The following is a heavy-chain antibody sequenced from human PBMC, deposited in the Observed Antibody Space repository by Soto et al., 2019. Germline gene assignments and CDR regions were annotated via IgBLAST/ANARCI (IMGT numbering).Heavy chain of an antibody. D-gene: IGHD2-21*02. J-gene: IGHJ6*02. V-gene: IGHV1-69*01. CDR3: ARRYCASDNCPLFYYFVDL. CDR1: GGTFNKFA. Sequence: VQLVXXGAEVKKTGSSVKVSCKASGGTFNKFAFSWVRQAPGXGXXXXXXXIPVFRSANYAQRFRGRRTITADEYTSTVYLYLNDLRSDDTAVYYCARRYCASDNCPLFYYFVDLWGLGTTVTVSS. CDR2: XIPVFRSA.